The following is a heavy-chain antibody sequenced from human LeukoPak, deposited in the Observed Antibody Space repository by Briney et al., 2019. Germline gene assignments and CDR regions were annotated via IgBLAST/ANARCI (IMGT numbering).Heavy chain of an antibody. J-gene: IGHJ5*02. Sequence: SLKGRFTISRDNAKNSLYLQMNSLRAEDTAVYYCARDLGATGVNSLSNWFDPWGQGTLVTVSS. D-gene: IGHD1-1*01. CDR3: ARDLGATGVNSLSNWFDP. V-gene: IGHV3-21*01.